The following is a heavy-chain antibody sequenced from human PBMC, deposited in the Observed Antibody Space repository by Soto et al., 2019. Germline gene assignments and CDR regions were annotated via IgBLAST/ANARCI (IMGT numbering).Heavy chain of an antibody. CDR2: MNTANGNT. V-gene: IGHV1-18*01. Sequence: QVQLVQSEGEVKKPGASVKVARKTSGYSFSDYGVSWVRQAPGQGLAWMGWMNTANGNTKYDQKFQGRVTLTADPSTRTVFLVVPILRFDDTAVYYCARGFIPEDNWGQGTLVTVSS. CDR1: GYSFSDYG. CDR3: ARGFIPEDN. D-gene: IGHD3-16*01. J-gene: IGHJ4*02.